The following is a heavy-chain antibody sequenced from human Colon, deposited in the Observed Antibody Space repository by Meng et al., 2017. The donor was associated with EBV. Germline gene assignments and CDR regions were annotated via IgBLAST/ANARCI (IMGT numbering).Heavy chain of an antibody. D-gene: IGHD3-9*01. Sequence: LHLQEPGSGLVKPSHALCLPCTVSGGSISSGANSWPWIRQPPGKGLEWIGYIYHSGSAYYNPSLKSRVTLSVDRSKNQFSLKLTSVTAADTAVYYCARGYVAYPDWGQGTLVTVSS. V-gene: IGHV4-30-2*01. CDR1: GGSISSGANS. J-gene: IGHJ4*02. CDR3: ARGYVAYPD. CDR2: IYHSGSA.